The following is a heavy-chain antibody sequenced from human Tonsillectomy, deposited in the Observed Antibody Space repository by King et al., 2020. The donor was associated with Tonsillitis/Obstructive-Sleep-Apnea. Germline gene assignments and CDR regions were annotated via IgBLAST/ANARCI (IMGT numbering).Heavy chain of an antibody. V-gene: IGHV3-11*05. CDR1: GFTFSDYY. CDR3: ARGYYSVDY. D-gene: IGHD3-22*01. Sequence: VQLVESGGGLVKPGGSLRLSCAASGFTFSDYYMNWIRHAPGKGLVWVSYIRSSSAYTNYADSVKGRFTISRENAKNSLYLQMNSLRADDTAVYYCARGYYSVDYWGQGTLVTVSS. J-gene: IGHJ4*02. CDR2: IRSSSAYT.